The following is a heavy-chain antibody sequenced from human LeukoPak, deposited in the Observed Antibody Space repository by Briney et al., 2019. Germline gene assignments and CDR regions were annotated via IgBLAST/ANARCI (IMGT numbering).Heavy chain of an antibody. CDR1: GGSISSGGYY. J-gene: IGHJ4*02. CDR2: IYYSGST. CDR3: ARHTKVTSGFDY. V-gene: IGHV4-31*03. D-gene: IGHD4-17*01. Sequence: SETLSLTCTVSGGSISSGGYYWSWIRQHPGKGLEWIGYIYYSGSTYYNPSLKSRVTISVDTSKNQFSLKLSSVTAADTAVYYCARHTKVTSGFDYWGQGTLVTVSS.